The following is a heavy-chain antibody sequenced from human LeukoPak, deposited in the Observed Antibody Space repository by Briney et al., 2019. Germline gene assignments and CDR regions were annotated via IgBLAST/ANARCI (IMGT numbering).Heavy chain of an antibody. CDR2: INHSGST. D-gene: IGHD5-12*01. Sequence: SETLSLTCAVYGGSFSGYYWSWIRQPPGKGQEWIGEINHSGSTNYNPSLKSRVTISVDTSKNQFSLKLSSVTAADTAVYYCARGRDIVATIPPFDYWGQGTLVTVSS. CDR3: ARGRDIVATIPPFDY. CDR1: GGSFSGYY. V-gene: IGHV4-34*01. J-gene: IGHJ4*02.